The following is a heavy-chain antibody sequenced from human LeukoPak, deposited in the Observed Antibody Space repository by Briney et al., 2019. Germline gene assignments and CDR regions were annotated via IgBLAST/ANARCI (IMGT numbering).Heavy chain of an antibody. Sequence: SETLSLTCTVSGGSINSGGYYWSWIRQHPGKGLDWIGYIYYSGSTYYNPSLKSRVTISLDTSKNQFSLKLSSVTAADTAVYYCARADCSSSTCYTYDHWGQGTLVTVSS. D-gene: IGHD2-2*02. CDR1: GGSINSGGYY. CDR2: IYYSGST. CDR3: ARADCSSSTCYTYDH. V-gene: IGHV4-31*03. J-gene: IGHJ4*02.